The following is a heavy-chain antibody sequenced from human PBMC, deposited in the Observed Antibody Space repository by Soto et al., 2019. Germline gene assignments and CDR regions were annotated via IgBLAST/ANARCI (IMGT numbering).Heavy chain of an antibody. D-gene: IGHD3-9*01. CDR3: ARDIGDDILTGYYKDWFDP. J-gene: IGHJ5*02. V-gene: IGHV1-46*03. CDR2: INPSGGST. CDR1: GYTFTSYY. Sequence: GASVKVSCKASGYTFTSYYMHWVRQAPGQGLEWMGIINPSGGSTSYAQKFQGRVTMTRDTSTSTVYMELSSLRSEDTAVYYCARDIGDDILTGYYKDWFDPWGQGTLVTVSS.